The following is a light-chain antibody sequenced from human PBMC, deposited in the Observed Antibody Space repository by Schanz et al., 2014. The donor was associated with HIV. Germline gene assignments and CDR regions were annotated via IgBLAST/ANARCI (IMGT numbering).Light chain of an antibody. J-gene: IGKJ2*01. Sequence: DIQMTQSPSSLSASVGDRVTISCRASQSISSSLNWYQQKPGKPPNLLIYAASSLHSGVPSRFSGSGSGTDFTLTISSLQPEDYATYYCQQSYSTLYTFGQGTKLEIK. CDR3: QQSYSTLYT. CDR2: AAS. V-gene: IGKV1-39*01. CDR1: QSISSS.